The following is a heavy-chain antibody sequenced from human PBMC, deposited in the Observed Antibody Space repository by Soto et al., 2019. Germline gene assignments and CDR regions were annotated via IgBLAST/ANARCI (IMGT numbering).Heavy chain of an antibody. CDR3: ARDDSGYSGSHYIDYFNF. V-gene: IGHV4-59*01. D-gene: IGHD1-26*01. J-gene: IGHJ4*02. CDR2: IYYSGST. Sequence: PSETLSLTWTVAGGSISSYYWSWIRQPPGKGLEWIGYIYYSGSTNYNPSLKSRVTISVDTSKNQFSLKLSSVTAADTAVYYCARDDSGYSGSHYIDYFNFWGQGTLVTVSS. CDR1: GGSISSYY.